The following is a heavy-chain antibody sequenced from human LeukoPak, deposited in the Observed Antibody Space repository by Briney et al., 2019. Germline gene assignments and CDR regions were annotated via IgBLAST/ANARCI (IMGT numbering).Heavy chain of an antibody. CDR1: GFTFDDYA. D-gene: IGHD2-21*02. CDR2: ITWNSGNI. Sequence: GGSLRLSCAASGFTFDDYAMHWVRQAPGKGLEWVSGITWNSGNIGYADSVKGRFTISRDNAKNSLYLQMNSLRTEDTALYYCAKSVVTTREFDYWGQGTLVTVSS. J-gene: IGHJ4*02. V-gene: IGHV3-9*01. CDR3: AKSVVTTREFDY.